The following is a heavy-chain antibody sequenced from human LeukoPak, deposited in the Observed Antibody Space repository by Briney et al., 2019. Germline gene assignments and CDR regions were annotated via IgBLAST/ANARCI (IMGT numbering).Heavy chain of an antibody. CDR1: GDSISSYY. D-gene: IGHD3/OR15-3a*01. J-gene: IGHJ4*02. V-gene: IGHV4-59*08. CDR3: ARQTGSGLFILP. CDR2: IYYSEST. Sequence: SETLSLTCTVSGDSISSYYWSWIRQPPGMGLEWIGDIYYSESTNYNPSLKSRVTMSVDTSKNQFSLKLSSVTAADTAVYYCARQTGSGLFILPGGQGTLVTVSS.